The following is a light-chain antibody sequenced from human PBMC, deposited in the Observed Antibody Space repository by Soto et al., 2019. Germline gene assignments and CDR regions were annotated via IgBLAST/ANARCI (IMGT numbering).Light chain of an antibody. CDR2: EVS. V-gene: IGLV2-14*01. CDR3: SSYRSIGTLV. Sequence: QCLLTQPGSVSGSPGQSITISCTGTSSHVGGYNYVSWYQQHPGKAPKVMIYEVSNRPSGVSNRFSGSKSGNAASLTISGLQAEDEADYYCSSYRSIGTLVFGTGTKVTVL. CDR1: SSHVGGYNY. J-gene: IGLJ1*01.